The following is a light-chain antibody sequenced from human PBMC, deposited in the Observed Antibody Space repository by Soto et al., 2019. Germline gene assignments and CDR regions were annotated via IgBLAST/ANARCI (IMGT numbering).Light chain of an antibody. CDR2: GNS. Sequence: QSVLTQPPSVSGAPGQRVTISCTGSSSNIGAGYDVHWYQQLPGTAPKLLIYGNSNRPSGVPDRFSGSKSGTSASLAITGLQAEDEADYYGQSSDSRLSGYVVFGGGTKVTVL. J-gene: IGLJ2*01. CDR3: QSSDSRLSGYVV. CDR1: SSNIGAGYD. V-gene: IGLV1-40*01.